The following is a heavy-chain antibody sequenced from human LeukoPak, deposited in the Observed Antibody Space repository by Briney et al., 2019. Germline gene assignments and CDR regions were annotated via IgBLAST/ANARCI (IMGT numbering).Heavy chain of an antibody. D-gene: IGHD4-17*01. V-gene: IGHV4-34*08. CDR1: GFTFGDYA. CDR3: AIKLRGNGWYFDY. J-gene: IGHJ4*02. Sequence: GSLRLSCTASGFTFGDYAMSWFRQPPGKGLEWIGEINHSGSTNYNPSPKSRVTISVDTSKNQFSLKLSSVTAADTAVYYCAIKLRGNGWYFDYWGQGTLVTVSS. CDR2: INHSGST.